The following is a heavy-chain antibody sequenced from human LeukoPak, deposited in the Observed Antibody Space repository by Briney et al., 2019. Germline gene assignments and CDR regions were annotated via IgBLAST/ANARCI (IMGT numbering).Heavy chain of an antibody. D-gene: IGHD4-17*01. J-gene: IGHJ4*02. CDR2: ISGSGGST. CDR3: AKDFVENDYGD. Sequence: GGSLRLSCAAPGFTFSSYAMSWVRQAPGKGLEWVSAISGSGGSTYYADSVKGRFTISRDDSKNTLYLQMNSLRAEDTAVYYCAKDFVENDYGDWGQGTLVTVSS. V-gene: IGHV3-23*01. CDR1: GFTFSSYA.